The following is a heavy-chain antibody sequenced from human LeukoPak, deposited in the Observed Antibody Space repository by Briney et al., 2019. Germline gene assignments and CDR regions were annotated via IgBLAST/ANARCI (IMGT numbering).Heavy chain of an antibody. CDR3: ATTAAAGTRLAWFDP. J-gene: IGHJ5*02. D-gene: IGHD6-13*01. V-gene: IGHV4-39*07. CDR1: GGSIISSSYY. CDR2: IYYSGST. Sequence: PSETLSLTCTVSGGSIISSSYYWGWIRQPPGKGLEWIGSIYYSGSTYYNPSLKSRVTISVDTSKNQFSLKLSSVTAADTAVYYCATTAAAGTRLAWFDPWAREPWSPSPQ.